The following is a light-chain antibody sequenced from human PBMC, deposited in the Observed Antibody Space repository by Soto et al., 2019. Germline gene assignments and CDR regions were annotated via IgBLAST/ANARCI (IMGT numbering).Light chain of an antibody. J-gene: IGKJ2*01. CDR2: AAS. V-gene: IGKV1-9*01. CDR1: QGISSY. Sequence: DIQLTQSPSFLSASVGDRVTITCRASQGISSYLAWYQQKPGKAPKLLIDAASTLQSGVPPRFSGSGSGTDFTLTISCLQSEDVATYYCQQYYSYPYTFGQGTKVDIK. CDR3: QQYYSYPYT.